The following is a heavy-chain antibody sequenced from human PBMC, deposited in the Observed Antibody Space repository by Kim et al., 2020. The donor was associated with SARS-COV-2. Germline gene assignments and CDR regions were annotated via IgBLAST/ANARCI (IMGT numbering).Heavy chain of an antibody. CDR3: AKGDDSSGYRQHFDY. J-gene: IGHJ4*02. Sequence: GGSLRLSCAASGFTFDDYAMHWVRQAPGKGLEWVSLISWDGGSTYYADSVKGRFTISRDNSKNSLYLQMNSLRAEDTALYYCAKGDDSSGYRQHFDYWGQGTLVTVSS. D-gene: IGHD3-22*01. V-gene: IGHV3-43D*03. CDR1: GFTFDDYA. CDR2: ISWDGGST.